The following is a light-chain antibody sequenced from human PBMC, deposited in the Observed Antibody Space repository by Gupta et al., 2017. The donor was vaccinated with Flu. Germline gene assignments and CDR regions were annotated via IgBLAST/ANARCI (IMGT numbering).Light chain of an antibody. CDR1: SGHINYA. V-gene: IGLV4-69*01. CDR2: VSSDGSH. CDR3: QTWGTDIHV. Sequence: QPVLTQSPSASASLGASVNLTCALSSGHINYAIAWHQQQPGKGPRFLMKVSSDGSHRKGDGIPGRFSGSKSGPERYLTISSLQSDDEAEYYCQTWGTDIHVFGGGTKLTVL. J-gene: IGLJ2*01.